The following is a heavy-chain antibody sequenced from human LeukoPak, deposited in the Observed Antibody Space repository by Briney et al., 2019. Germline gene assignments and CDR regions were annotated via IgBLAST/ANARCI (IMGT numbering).Heavy chain of an antibody. CDR1: GYSFANNW. CDR2: IHPGDSDT. Sequence: GESLKISCKGSGYSFANNWIAWVRQMPGKGLEWMGIIHPGDSDTRYRPSFQGQVTISADKSISTAYLQWSSLKASDTAMYYCSMGFGDLSSASDIWGQGTMVTVSS. D-gene: IGHD3-10*01. J-gene: IGHJ3*02. CDR3: SMGFGDLSSASDI. V-gene: IGHV5-51*01.